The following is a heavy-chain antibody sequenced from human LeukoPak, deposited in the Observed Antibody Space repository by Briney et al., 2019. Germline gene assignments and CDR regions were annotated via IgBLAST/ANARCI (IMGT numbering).Heavy chain of an antibody. CDR1: GYTFTSYG. CDR3: ARDPAPYQHDYGGNCLDY. J-gene: IGHJ4*02. CDR2: INPNSGGT. D-gene: IGHD4-23*01. Sequence: ASVKVSCKASGYTFTSYGISWVRQAPGQGLEWMGWINPNSGGTNYAQKFQGRVTMTRDTSISTAYMELSRLRSDDTAVYYCARDPAPYQHDYGGNCLDYWGQGTLVTVSS. V-gene: IGHV1-2*02.